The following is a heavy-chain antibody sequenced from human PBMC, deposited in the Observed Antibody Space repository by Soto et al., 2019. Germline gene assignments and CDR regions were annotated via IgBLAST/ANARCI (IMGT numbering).Heavy chain of an antibody. CDR1: GASIATYY. J-gene: IGHJ6*02. CDR2: IHRNDNT. V-gene: IGHV4-4*07. CDR3: ARDFGTARMDV. Sequence: QLQLRESGPGLVKPSETLSLTCTVSGASIATYYWNWIRRPAGKGPEWIGRIHRNDNTDSNPSRESRVTMSVDTSKNQIFRKLRSVTAADTAVYYCARDFGTARMDVWGQGTTVTVSS. D-gene: IGHD1-7*01.